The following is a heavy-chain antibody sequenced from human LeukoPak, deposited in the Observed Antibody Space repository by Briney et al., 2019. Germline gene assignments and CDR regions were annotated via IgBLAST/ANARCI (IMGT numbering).Heavy chain of an antibody. Sequence: GGSLRLSCAASGFTFSSYAMSWVRQAPGKGLEWVSAISGSGGSTYYADSVKGRFTISRDNSKNTLYLQMNSLRAEDTAVYYCAKGLRAFGGVIVPFDYWGQGTLVTVSS. D-gene: IGHD3-16*02. CDR2: ISGSGGST. CDR3: AKGLRAFGGVIVPFDY. V-gene: IGHV3-23*01. CDR1: GFTFSSYA. J-gene: IGHJ4*02.